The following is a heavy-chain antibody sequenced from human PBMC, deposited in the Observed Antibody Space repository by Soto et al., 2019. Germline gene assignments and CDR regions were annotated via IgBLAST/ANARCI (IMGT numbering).Heavy chain of an antibody. D-gene: IGHD6-6*01. J-gene: IGHJ4*02. Sequence: QVQLVQSGAEVKKPGSSVKVSCKASGGTFSSYAISWVRQAPGQGLEWMGGIIPIFGTANYAQKFQGRVTITADESPSTAYMELSSLRSEDTAVYYCARDLQLVHGGYFDYWGQGTLVTVSS. CDR1: GGTFSSYA. CDR3: ARDLQLVHGGYFDY. CDR2: IIPIFGTA. V-gene: IGHV1-69*01.